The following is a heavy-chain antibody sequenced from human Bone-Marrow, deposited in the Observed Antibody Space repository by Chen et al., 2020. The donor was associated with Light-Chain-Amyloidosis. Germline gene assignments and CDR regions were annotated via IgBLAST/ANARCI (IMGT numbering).Heavy chain of an antibody. CDR3: AQLYSYGRPFNH. V-gene: IGHV3-30*02. J-gene: IGHJ4*02. Sequence: AQLVESGGGVVQPGGSRGLSCGAPGSALPTYGFQWVRQAPGKGLEWVAFIRFDGSDKYYVDSVKGRFTISRDDSKNTVYLQMSRLRVEDTAMYYCAQLYSYGRPFNHWGQGTLVSVSS. CDR1: GSALPTYG. D-gene: IGHD5-18*01. CDR2: IRFDGSDK.